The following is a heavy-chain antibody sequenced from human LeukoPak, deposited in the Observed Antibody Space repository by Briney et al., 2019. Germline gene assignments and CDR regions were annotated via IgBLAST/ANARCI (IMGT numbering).Heavy chain of an antibody. CDR1: GGTFSSYA. Sequence: ASVKVSCKASGGTFSSYAISWVRQAPGQGLEWMGWMNPNSGNTGYAQKFQGRVTMTRNTSISTAYMELSSLRSEDTAVYYCARGAGYSREDFGFDYWGQGTLVTVSS. CDR3: ARGAGYSREDFGFDY. CDR2: MNPNSGNT. D-gene: IGHD5-18*01. J-gene: IGHJ4*02. V-gene: IGHV1-8*02.